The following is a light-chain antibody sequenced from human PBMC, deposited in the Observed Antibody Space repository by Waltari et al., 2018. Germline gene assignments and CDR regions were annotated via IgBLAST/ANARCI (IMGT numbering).Light chain of an antibody. CDR2: KVS. Sequence: DVVMTQSPLSLPVTLGQPASISCKSSQSLVHSDGNTYLNWFHQRPGQSPRRLIYKVSNRDSGVPDRFSGSGSGTDFTLEISRVEDEDVGIYYCLQSIHWPWTFGQGTKVDIK. J-gene: IGKJ1*01. CDR3: LQSIHWPWT. CDR1: QSLVHSDGNTY. V-gene: IGKV2-30*02.